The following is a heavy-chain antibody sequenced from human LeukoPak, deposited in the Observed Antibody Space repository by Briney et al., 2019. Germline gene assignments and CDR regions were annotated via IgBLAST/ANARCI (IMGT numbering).Heavy chain of an antibody. Sequence: ASVKVSCKASGYTFTGYYMHWVRQAPGQGRDWMGRINPNSGGTNYSQKFQGRVTMTRDTSIRTAYVELSRLTSCCTAVYYCARVEATIFGVDRDDYWGQGTLVTVSS. D-gene: IGHD3-3*01. CDR3: ARVEATIFGVDRDDY. V-gene: IGHV1-2*06. J-gene: IGHJ4*02. CDR1: GYTFTGYY. CDR2: INPNSGGT.